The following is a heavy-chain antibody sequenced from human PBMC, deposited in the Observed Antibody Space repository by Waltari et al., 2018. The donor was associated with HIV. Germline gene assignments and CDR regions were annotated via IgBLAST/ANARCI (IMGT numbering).Heavy chain of an antibody. J-gene: IGHJ5*02. D-gene: IGHD4-17*01. CDR2: IYYSGST. Sequence: QLQLQESGPGLVKPSETLSLPCTVPGGSITSRPYYWSWIRQPPGKGLEWIGSIYYSGSTYSNPSLKSRVTISVDTSKNQFSLKLSSVTAADTAVYYCASRGGTVTTRRFDPWGQGTLVTVSS. CDR1: GGSITSRPYY. CDR3: ASRGGTVTTRRFDP. V-gene: IGHV4-39*01.